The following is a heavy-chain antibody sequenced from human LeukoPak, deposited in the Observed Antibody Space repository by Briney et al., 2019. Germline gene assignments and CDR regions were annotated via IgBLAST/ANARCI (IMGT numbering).Heavy chain of an antibody. CDR2: IIPIFGTA. Sequence: SVKVSCKASGGTFSSYAITWVRQAPGQGLEWMGRIIPIFGTANYAHKFQGRVTITTDESTSTAYMELSSLRSEDTAVYYCARAGVLRRGYSGYDNAFDIWGQGTMVTVSS. J-gene: IGHJ3*02. D-gene: IGHD5-12*01. CDR3: ARAGVLRRGYSGYDNAFDI. CDR1: GGTFSSYA. V-gene: IGHV1-69*05.